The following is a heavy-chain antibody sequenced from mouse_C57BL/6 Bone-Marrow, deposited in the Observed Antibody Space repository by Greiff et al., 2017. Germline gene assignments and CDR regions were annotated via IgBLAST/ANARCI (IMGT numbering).Heavy chain of an antibody. CDR2: IYPRAGST. Sequence: VPLQESGPELVKPGASVKLSCKASGYTFTSYDINWVKQRPGQGLEWIGWIYPRAGSTTYNEKFKGKATLTVDTSSSTAYMELHSLTSEDSAVYFCARDYGSSYWYFDVWGTGTTVTVSS. CDR1: GYTFTSYD. V-gene: IGHV1-85*01. CDR3: ARDYGSSYWYFDV. J-gene: IGHJ1*03. D-gene: IGHD1-1*01.